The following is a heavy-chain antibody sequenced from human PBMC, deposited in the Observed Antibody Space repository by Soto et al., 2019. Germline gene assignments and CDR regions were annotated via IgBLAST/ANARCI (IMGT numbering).Heavy chain of an antibody. Sequence: QVQLVESGGGVVQPGRSLRLSCSASGFTFTSYAMCWVRQAPGKGLEWVAVISYDGSNKYYADSVKGRFTISRDNSKNTLYLQMNSLRAGDTAVYYCARSQGYGSGSPSYYGMDVWGQGTTVTVSS. CDR2: ISYDGSNK. CDR3: ARSQGYGSGSPSYYGMDV. V-gene: IGHV3-30-3*01. D-gene: IGHD3-10*01. CDR1: GFTFTSYA. J-gene: IGHJ6*02.